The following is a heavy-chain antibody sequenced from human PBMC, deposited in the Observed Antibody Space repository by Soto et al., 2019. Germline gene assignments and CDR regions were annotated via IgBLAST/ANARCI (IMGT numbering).Heavy chain of an antibody. V-gene: IGHV1-18*01. J-gene: IGHJ4*02. D-gene: IGHD3-3*01. Sequence: ASVKVSCKASGYTFTSYGISWVRQAPGQGLEWMGWISAYNGNTNYAQKLQGRVTMTTDTSTSTAYMELRSLRSEETAVYYCERGSLRFLEWLFPSFDYWGQGTLVNSPQ. CDR2: ISAYNGNT. CDR3: ERGSLRFLEWLFPSFDY. CDR1: GYTFTSYG.